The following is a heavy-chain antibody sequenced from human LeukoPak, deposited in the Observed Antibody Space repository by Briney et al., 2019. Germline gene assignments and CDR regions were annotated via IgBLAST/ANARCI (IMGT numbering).Heavy chain of an antibody. J-gene: IGHJ6*03. V-gene: IGHV1-46*01. CDR1: GYTFTSYY. D-gene: IGHD3-22*01. CDR2: INPSGGST. Sequence: ASVKVSCKASGYTFTSYYMHWVRQAPGQGLEWMGIINPSGGSTCYAQKFQGRVTMTSDTSTSTVYMELSSLKSEDTAVYYCASQSQPPMIQEYYYYMDVWGKGTTVTISS. CDR3: ASQSQPPMIQEYYYYMDV.